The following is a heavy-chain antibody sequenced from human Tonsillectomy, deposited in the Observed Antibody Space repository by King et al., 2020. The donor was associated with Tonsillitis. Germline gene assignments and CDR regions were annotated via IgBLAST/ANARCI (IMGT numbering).Heavy chain of an antibody. CDR1: GYSFTSYW. J-gene: IGHJ3*02. Sequence: ELQLVQSGAEVKKPGESLKISCKGSGYSFTSYWIGWVRQMPGKDLEWMGIIYPGDSDTRYSPSFQGQVTISADKSISTAYLQWSSLKASATAMYYCARPLCDYYDSSGVGAFDIWGQGTMVTVSS. V-gene: IGHV5-51*01. D-gene: IGHD3-22*01. CDR2: IYPGDSDT. CDR3: ARPLCDYYDSSGVGAFDI.